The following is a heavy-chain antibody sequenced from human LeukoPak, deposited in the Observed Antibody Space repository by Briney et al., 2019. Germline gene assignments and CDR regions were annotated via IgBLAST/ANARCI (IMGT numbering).Heavy chain of an antibody. V-gene: IGHV4-34*01. CDR2: INHSGST. CDR3: ARTTYVWGSYRLDY. CDR1: GGSFSGYY. J-gene: IGHJ4*02. Sequence: PSETLSLTCAVYGGSFSGYYWSWIRQPPGKGLEWIGEINHSGSTNYNPSLKSRVTISVDTSKNQFSLKLSPVTAADTAVYYCARTTYVWGSYRLDYWGQGTLVTVSS. D-gene: IGHD3-16*02.